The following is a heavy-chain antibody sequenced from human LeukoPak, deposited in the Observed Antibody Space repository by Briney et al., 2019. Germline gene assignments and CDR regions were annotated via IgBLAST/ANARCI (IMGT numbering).Heavy chain of an antibody. D-gene: IGHD3-16*02. CDR1: GFTFSSYG. Sequence: GGSLRLSCAASGFTFSSYGMHWVRQAPGKGLEWVAVIWYDGSNKYYADSVKGRFTISRDNSKNTLYLLMNSLRAEDTAVYYCVVIPNNDAFDIWGQGTMVTVSS. CDR2: IWYDGSNK. V-gene: IGHV3-33*01. CDR3: VVIPNNDAFDI. J-gene: IGHJ3*02.